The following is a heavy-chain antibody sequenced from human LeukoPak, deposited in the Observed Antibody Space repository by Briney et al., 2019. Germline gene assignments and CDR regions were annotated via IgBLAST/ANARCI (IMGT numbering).Heavy chain of an antibody. CDR1: GYTFTGYY. D-gene: IGHD3-10*01. CDR2: INPNSGGT. CDR3: ARAKPKNMVRGLIMRRESRYYFDY. J-gene: IGHJ4*02. V-gene: IGHV1-2*02. Sequence: ASVKVSCKASGYTFTGYYMHWVRQAPGQGLEWMGWINPNSGGTYYAQKFQGRVTMTSDTSISTAYMELSRLRSDNTAVYYCARAKPKNMVRGLIMRRESRYYFDYWGQGTLVTVSS.